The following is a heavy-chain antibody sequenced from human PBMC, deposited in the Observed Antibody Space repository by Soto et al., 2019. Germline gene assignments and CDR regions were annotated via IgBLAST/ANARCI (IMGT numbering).Heavy chain of an antibody. CDR3: AKDRYDSSGYYSYTDYFDY. J-gene: IGHJ4*02. CDR1: GFTFSSYA. CDR2: ISGSGGST. D-gene: IGHD3-22*01. Sequence: EVQLLESGGGLVQPGGSLRLSCAASGFTFSSYAMSWVRQAPGKGLEWVSAISGSGGSTYYADSVKGRFTISRDNSKNTLYLQMNSLRAEDTAVYYCAKDRYDSSGYYSYTDYFDYWCQGTLVTVSS. V-gene: IGHV3-23*01.